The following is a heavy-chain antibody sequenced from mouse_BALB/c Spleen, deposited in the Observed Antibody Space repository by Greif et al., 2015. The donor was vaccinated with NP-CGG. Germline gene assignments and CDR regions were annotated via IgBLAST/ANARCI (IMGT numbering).Heavy chain of an antibody. CDR3: TRLNGNYGGGSYFDY. CDR2: INPSNGGT. Sequence: VQLQQSGAELVKPGAPVKLSCKASGYTFTSYYMYWVKQRPGQGLEWIGEINPSNGGTNFNEKFKSKATLTVDESSTTAYMQLGSLTSEDSAVYYCTRLNGNYGGGSYFDYWGQGTTLTVSS. V-gene: IGHV1S81*02. CDR1: GYTFTSYY. J-gene: IGHJ2*01. D-gene: IGHD2-1*01.